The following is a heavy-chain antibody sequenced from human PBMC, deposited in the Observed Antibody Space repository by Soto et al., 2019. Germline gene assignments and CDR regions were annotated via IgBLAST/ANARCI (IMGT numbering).Heavy chain of an antibody. CDR1: GGTFSSYA. V-gene: IGHV1-69*13. Sequence: ASVKVSCKASGGTFSSYAISWVRQAPGQGLEWMGGIIPIFGTANYAQKFQGRVTITADESTSTAYMELSSLRSEDTAVYYCARESRYFDATEYYYYYYGMDVWGQGTTVTVSS. CDR3: ARESRYFDATEYYYYYYGMDV. CDR2: IIPIFGTA. J-gene: IGHJ6*02. D-gene: IGHD3-9*01.